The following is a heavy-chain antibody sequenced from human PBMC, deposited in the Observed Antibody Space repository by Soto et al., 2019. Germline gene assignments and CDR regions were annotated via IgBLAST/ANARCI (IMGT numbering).Heavy chain of an antibody. Sequence: QVQLVESGGGVVQPGRSLRLSCAASGFTFTSYAMHWVRQAPGKGLEYVAIISYDGSNTYYADSVKGRFTISRDNSKKKLYLQINSLRDEDTAVYYGAKDGETKQWLRYFDYWGQETMLTASS. D-gene: IGHD6-19*01. CDR3: AKDGETKQWLRYFDY. CDR2: ISYDGSNT. J-gene: IGHJ4*02. CDR1: GFTFTSYA. V-gene: IGHV3-30*18.